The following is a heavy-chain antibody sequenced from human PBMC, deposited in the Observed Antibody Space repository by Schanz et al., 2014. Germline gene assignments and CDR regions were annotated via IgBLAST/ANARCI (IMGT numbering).Heavy chain of an antibody. D-gene: IGHD5-18*01. J-gene: IGHJ6*02. V-gene: IGHV1-18*04. CDR3: ARGPSQGYSYGHNIGAYYYGMDV. CDR2: ISAYTNNT. CDR1: GYTFVSYS. Sequence: QVQLVQSGAEVKKPGASVKVSCKASGYTFVSYSMHWVRQAPGQGLEWMGWISAYTNNTNYAQKVQGRVTMTTDTSTGTAYMELRSLRSDDTAVYYCARGPSQGYSYGHNIGAYYYGMDVWGQGTTVTVSS.